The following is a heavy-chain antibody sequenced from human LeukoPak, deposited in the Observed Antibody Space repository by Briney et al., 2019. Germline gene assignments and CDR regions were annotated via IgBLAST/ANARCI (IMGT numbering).Heavy chain of an antibody. CDR3: ARVVSGYGLYFYYGMDV. CDR2: ISNDGSTT. J-gene: IGHJ6*02. V-gene: IGHV3-30-3*01. D-gene: IGHD5-12*01. CDR1: GFTFSSYA. Sequence: GGSLRLSCAASGFTFSSYAMHWVRQAPGKGLEWVALISNDGSTTYYADSVKGRFTISRDNSKNTLYVQMNSLRGEDTAVYYCARVVSGYGLYFYYGMDVWGQGPTVTVSS.